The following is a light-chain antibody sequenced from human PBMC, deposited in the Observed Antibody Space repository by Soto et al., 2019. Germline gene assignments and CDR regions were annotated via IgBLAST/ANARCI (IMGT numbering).Light chain of an antibody. Sequence: EIVLTQSQGTLSLSTGERAALACRASQSVSSNLAWYQQKPGQAPRLLIYGASTRATGIPARFSGSGSGTEFTLTISSLQSEDFAVYYCQQYNNWPITFGQGTRLEI. V-gene: IGKV3D-15*01. CDR1: QSVSSN. CDR3: QQYNNWPIT. J-gene: IGKJ5*01. CDR2: GAS.